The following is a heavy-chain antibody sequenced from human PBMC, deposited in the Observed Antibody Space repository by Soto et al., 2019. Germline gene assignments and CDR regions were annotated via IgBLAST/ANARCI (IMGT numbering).Heavy chain of an antibody. CDR2: INPQTGGT. V-gene: IGHV1-2*02. CDR1: GYTFTGYY. J-gene: IGHJ6*02. Sequence: QVQLVQSGAEVKTPGASVRVSCKASGYTFTGYYIHWVREAPGQGLEWMGWINPQTGGTSYAQKFQGRVTLYRDTAINTAYLELSRLTSDDAAVYFCASERYQVKSDGMDVWGQGTTVTVSS. CDR3: ASERYQVKSDGMDV. D-gene: IGHD2-2*01.